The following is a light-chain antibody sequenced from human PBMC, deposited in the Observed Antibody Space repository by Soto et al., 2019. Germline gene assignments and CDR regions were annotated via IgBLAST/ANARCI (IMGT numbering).Light chain of an antibody. J-gene: IGKJ4*01. CDR3: QQYGSSPPKLT. Sequence: EIVLTQSPGTLSLSPGERATLSCRASQSVSSSYLAWYQQKPGQAPRLLIYGASSRATGIPDRFSGSGSGTDFTLTISRREPEDVAVYYCQQYGSSPPKLTFGGGTKVDIK. V-gene: IGKV3-20*01. CDR1: QSVSSSY. CDR2: GAS.